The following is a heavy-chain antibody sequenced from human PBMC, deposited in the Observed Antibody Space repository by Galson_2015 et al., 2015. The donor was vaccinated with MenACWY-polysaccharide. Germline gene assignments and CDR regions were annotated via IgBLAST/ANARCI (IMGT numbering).Heavy chain of an antibody. D-gene: IGHD5-12*01. Sequence: TLSLTCSVSGGSISTGSSYWSWIRQPAGKGLEWIGRIHSRGSTDYSPSPKSRVTISTDTSRNQPSLKLSSVTAADTAVYYCARSLGYSDSAFDNGRDVDRRFDPWGQGTLVTVSS. CDR2: IHSRGST. J-gene: IGHJ5*02. CDR3: ARSLGYSDSAFDNGRDVDRRFDP. V-gene: IGHV4-61*02. CDR1: GGSISTGSSY.